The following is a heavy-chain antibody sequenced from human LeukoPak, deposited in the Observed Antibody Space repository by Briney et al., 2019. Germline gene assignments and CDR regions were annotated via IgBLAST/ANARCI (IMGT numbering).Heavy chain of an antibody. CDR3: ARHWLDSGAPDRFDY. CDR2: IYHSGNT. V-gene: IGHV4-59*08. D-gene: IGHD3-10*01. Sequence: SETLSLTCTVSGGSISNYYWSWIRQSPGKGLEWIGYIYHSGNTNYNPSLKSRVTISIDTSKKQFSLRLDSVTAADTAVYYCARHWLDSGAPDRFDYWGQGTLVTVSS. J-gene: IGHJ4*02. CDR1: GGSISNYY.